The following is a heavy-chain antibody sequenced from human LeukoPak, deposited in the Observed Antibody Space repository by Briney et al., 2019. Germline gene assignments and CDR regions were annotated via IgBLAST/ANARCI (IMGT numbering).Heavy chain of an antibody. J-gene: IGHJ6*03. CDR3: AMGMSYYYYMDV. CDR1: GGSISSNSYY. D-gene: IGHD7-27*01. V-gene: IGHV4-39*01. CDR2: IYYSGST. Sequence: SETLSLTCAVSGGSISSNSYYWGWIRQPPGKGLEWIGSIYYSGSTYYNPSLKSRVTISVDTSKNQFSLKLSSVTAADTAVYYCAMGMSYYYYMDVWGKGTTVTVSS.